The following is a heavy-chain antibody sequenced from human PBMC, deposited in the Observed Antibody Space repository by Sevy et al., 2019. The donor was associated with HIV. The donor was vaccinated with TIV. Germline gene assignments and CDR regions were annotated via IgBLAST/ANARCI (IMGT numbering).Heavy chain of an antibody. CDR1: GYSLTELS. J-gene: IGHJ4*02. CDR2: FDAEDGET. Sequence: ASVKVSCKVSGYSLTELSMYWVRQAPGKGLEWMGGFDAEDGETIYAQKFQGRVTMTEDTSTDTAYMELSSLRADDAAVYYCTTDVADCTGWTCSDYWGQGTLVTVSS. D-gene: IGHD2-8*02. CDR3: TTDVADCTGWTCSDY. V-gene: IGHV1-24*01.